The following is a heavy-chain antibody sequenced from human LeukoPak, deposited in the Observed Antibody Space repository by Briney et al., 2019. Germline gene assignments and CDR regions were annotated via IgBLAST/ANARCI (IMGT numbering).Heavy chain of an antibody. D-gene: IGHD6-13*01. CDR3: TTDREGSSSWELDY. V-gene: IGHV3-23*01. Sequence: GGSLRLSCAASGFTFSSYAMSWVRQAPGKGLEWVSAISGSGGSTYYADSVKGRFTISRDNSKNTLYLQMNSLRAEDTAVYYCTTDREGSSSWELDYWGQGTLVTVSS. CDR1: GFTFSSYA. CDR2: ISGSGGST. J-gene: IGHJ4*02.